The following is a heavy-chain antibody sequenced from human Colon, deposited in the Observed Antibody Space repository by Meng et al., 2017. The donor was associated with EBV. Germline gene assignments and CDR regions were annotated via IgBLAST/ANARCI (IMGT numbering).Heavy chain of an antibody. CDR3: ARRGPSGNFSP. CDR2: IDHRGNT. J-gene: IGHJ5*02. Sequence: QVQLQQRGAGLLQPSETLSRSCAVYCGSFRDYYWTWIRHPPGKGLEWIGEIDHRGNTKYNPSLKSRVTISLDTSKKQFSLKVSSVTAADSAVYYCARRGPSGNFSPWSQGALVTVSS. V-gene: IGHV4-34*01. D-gene: IGHD3-10*01. CDR1: CGSFRDYY.